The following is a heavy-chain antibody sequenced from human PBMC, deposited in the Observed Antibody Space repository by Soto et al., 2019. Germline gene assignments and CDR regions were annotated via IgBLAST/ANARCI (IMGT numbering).Heavy chain of an antibody. CDR2: IWYDGSNI. V-gene: IGHV3-33*01. CDR1: GFPFSRYG. CDR3: ARDREQWLVGYYFDY. Sequence: SLSLSCAASGFPFSRYGMHWVRQAPGRGLEWVAVIWYDGSNIYYADSVKGRFTISRDNSKDTLDLQMNSLRAEDTAVYYCARDREQWLVGYYFDYWGQGTLVTVSS. J-gene: IGHJ4*02. D-gene: IGHD6-19*01.